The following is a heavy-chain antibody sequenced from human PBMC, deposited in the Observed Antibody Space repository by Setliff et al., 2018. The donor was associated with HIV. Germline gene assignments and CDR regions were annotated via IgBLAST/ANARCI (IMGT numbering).Heavy chain of an antibody. V-gene: IGHV4-34*01. CDR2: INHSGST. D-gene: IGHD3-10*01. CDR3: ATYADRESNRFDP. Sequence: SETLSLTCAVYGGSLSDDYWSWIRQPPGKGLEWIGEINHSGSTNYNPSLKSRVTISVDTSKNQFSLKLSSVTAADTAVYYCATYADRESNRFDPWGQGILVTVSS. CDR1: GGSLSDDY. J-gene: IGHJ5*02.